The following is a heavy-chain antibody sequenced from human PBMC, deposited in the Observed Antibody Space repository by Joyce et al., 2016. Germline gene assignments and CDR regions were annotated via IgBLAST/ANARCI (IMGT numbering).Heavy chain of an antibody. J-gene: IGHJ4*02. D-gene: IGHD4-17*01. Sequence: QVQLVESGGGVVHPGKSLRLSCVASGFTFSSHAIHWIRQAPGKGLKWVAVISSDGSHKNYADSVKGRFTLSRDNSKNTVSLQMNSLRAEDTAVYYCARDKSNGEYAAGYFDYWGQGTLVTVSS. CDR1: GFTFSSHA. CDR3: ARDKSNGEYAAGYFDY. CDR2: ISSDGSHK. V-gene: IGHV3-30*04.